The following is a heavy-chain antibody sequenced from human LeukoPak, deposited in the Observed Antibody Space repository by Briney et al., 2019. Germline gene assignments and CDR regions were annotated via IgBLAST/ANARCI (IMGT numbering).Heavy chain of an antibody. CDR1: GFTFSGYP. CDR3: AKDQGTTEYYFDY. J-gene: IGHJ4*02. D-gene: IGHD2/OR15-2a*01. Sequence: GGSLRLSCAASGFTFSGYPIHWVRQAPGKGLEWVAVISYDGSNKYYADSVKGRFTISRDNSKNTLYLQMNSLRAEDTAVYYCAKDQGTTEYYFDYWGQGTLVTVSS. V-gene: IGHV3-30-3*02. CDR2: ISYDGSNK.